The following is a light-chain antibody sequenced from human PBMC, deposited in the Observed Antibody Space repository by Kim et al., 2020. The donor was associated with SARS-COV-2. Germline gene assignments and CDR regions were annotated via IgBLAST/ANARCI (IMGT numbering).Light chain of an antibody. CDR3: SSFTVATTFV. Sequence: GQSITLSCTGTSSDIGGYDYVSWYQQHPGKAPKLMIYDATKRPSGVSVRFSGSKSGNTASLTISGLQTEDEGDYYCSSFTVATTFVFGTGTKSPS. V-gene: IGLV2-14*03. CDR2: DAT. J-gene: IGLJ1*01. CDR1: SSDIGGYDY.